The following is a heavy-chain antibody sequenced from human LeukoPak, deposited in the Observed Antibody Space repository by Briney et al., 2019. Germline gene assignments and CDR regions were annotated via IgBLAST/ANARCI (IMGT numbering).Heavy chain of an antibody. CDR3: ARAYGDYN. CDR1: GFNFSTYE. CDR2: ISSRGSSI. J-gene: IGHJ4*02. D-gene: IGHD4-17*01. V-gene: IGHV3-48*03. Sequence: GGSLRLSCAGSGFNFSTYEMNWVRQAPGKGLEWLSYISSRGSSIYYADSVKGRFTISRDNAKNSLHLQMNSLRAEDTAVYYCARAYGDYNWGQGTLVTVSS.